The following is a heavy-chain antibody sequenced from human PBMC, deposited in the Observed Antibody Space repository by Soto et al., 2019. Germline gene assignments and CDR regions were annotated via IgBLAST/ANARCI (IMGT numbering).Heavy chain of an antibody. Sequence: GGALRLSCAASGFTFSSYAMSWVRQAPGKGLEWVSAISGSGGSTYYAGSVKGRFTISRDNSKNTLYLQMNSLRAEDTAVYYCAKFFLSSDSSGLDAWGQGTTVTVS. CDR1: GFTFSSYA. V-gene: IGHV3-23*01. J-gene: IGHJ6*02. CDR3: AKFFLSSDSSGLDA. CDR2: ISGSGGST. D-gene: IGHD3-22*01.